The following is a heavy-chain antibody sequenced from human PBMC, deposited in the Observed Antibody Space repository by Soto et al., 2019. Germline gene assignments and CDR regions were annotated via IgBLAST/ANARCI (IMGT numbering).Heavy chain of an antibody. CDR1: GGSISSSSYY. J-gene: IGHJ5*02. Sequence: QLQLQESGPGLVKPSETLSLTCTVSGGSISSSSYYWGWIRQPPGKGLEWIGSIYYSGSTYYNPSLKSRVTISVDTSKNQFSLKLSSVTAADTAVYYCARHEYSSSQNWFDPWGQGTLVTVSS. CDR3: ARHEYSSSQNWFDP. V-gene: IGHV4-39*01. CDR2: IYYSGST. D-gene: IGHD6-6*01.